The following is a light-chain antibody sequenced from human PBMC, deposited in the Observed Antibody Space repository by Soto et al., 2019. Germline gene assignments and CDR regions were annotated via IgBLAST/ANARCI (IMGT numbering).Light chain of an antibody. J-gene: IGLJ1*01. CDR1: SSDVGGYNY. V-gene: IGLV2-14*01. CDR2: DVS. Sequence: QSVLTQPASVSGSPGQSVTVSCTGTSSDVGGYNYVSWYQQHPGKAPKLMIYDVSDRPSGVSNRFSGSKSGSTASLTISGLQAEDEADYYCSSYSSSTPPYVFGTGTKVTVL. CDR3: SSYSSSTPPYV.